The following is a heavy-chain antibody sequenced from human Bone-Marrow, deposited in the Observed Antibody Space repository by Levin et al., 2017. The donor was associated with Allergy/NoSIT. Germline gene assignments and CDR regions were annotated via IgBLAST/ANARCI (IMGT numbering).Heavy chain of an antibody. J-gene: IGHJ4*02. V-gene: IGHV3-74*01. Sequence: ASETLSLTCAASGFTFSNYWIHWVRQAAGKGLVWVSRISGDGSVTDYADSVKGRFTISRYNAKSTVYLHMNSLRDEDTAVYYCVRVGYDSGWGQGTLVTVSS. D-gene: IGHD5-18*01. CDR1: GFTFSNYW. CDR3: VRVGYDSG. CDR2: ISGDGSVT.